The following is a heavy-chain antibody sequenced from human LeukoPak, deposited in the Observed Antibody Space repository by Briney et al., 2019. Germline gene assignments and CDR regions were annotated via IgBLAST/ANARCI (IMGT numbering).Heavy chain of an antibody. CDR3: ARGSYSGSYYYYYGMDV. Sequence: GASVKVSCKASGGTFSSYAISWVRQAPGQGLEWMGRIIPILGIANYAQKFQGRVTITADKSTSTAYMELSSLRSEDTAVYYCARGSYSGSYYYYYGMDVWGQGTTVTVSS. J-gene: IGHJ6*02. CDR2: IIPILGIA. D-gene: IGHD1-26*01. V-gene: IGHV1-69*04. CDR1: GGTFSSYA.